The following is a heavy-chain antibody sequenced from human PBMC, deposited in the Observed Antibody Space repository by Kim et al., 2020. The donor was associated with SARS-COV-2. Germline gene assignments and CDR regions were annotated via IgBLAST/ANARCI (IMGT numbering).Heavy chain of an antibody. V-gene: IGHV3-30*04. CDR2: ISSDGSNG. D-gene: IGHD2-15*01. CDR3: ARPGVAAATYWFDP. Sequence: GGSLRLSCAASGFTFSSYAMLWVRQAPGKGLEWVAVISSDGSNGYYADSVKGRFTISRENSKNTLYLQMNSLRAEDTAMYYCARPGVAAATYWFDPWGQGTLVTVSS. J-gene: IGHJ5*02. CDR1: GFTFSSYA.